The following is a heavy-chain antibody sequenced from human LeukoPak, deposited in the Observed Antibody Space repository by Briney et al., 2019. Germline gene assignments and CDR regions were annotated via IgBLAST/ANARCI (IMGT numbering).Heavy chain of an antibody. V-gene: IGHV4-39*07. CDR3: ARSSRLGGNYYFDY. CDR1: GGSISSSSYY. CDR2: IYYSGST. Sequence: SETLSLTCTVSGGSISSSSYYWGWIRQPPGKGLEWIGSIYYSGSTYYNPSLKSRVTISVDTSKNQFSLKLSSVTAADTAVYYCARSSRLGGNYYFDYWGQGTLVTVSS. J-gene: IGHJ4*02. D-gene: IGHD3-10*01.